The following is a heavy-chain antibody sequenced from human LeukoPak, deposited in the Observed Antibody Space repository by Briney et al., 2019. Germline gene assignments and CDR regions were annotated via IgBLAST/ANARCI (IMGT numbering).Heavy chain of an antibody. V-gene: IGHV3-21*01. CDR1: GFTFSAYT. D-gene: IGHD4-23*01. CDR3: AKMKSTTVVTGAPDF. Sequence: GGSLRLSCVASGFTFSAYTMNWVRQAPGKGLEWVSFISSSSTYISYADSVKGRFTISRDNAKNSLYLQMNSLRAEDTAVYYCAKMKSTTVVTGAPDFWGQGTLVTVSS. J-gene: IGHJ4*02. CDR2: ISSSSTYI.